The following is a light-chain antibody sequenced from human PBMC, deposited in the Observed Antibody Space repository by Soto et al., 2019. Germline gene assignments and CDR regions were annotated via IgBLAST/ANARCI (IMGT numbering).Light chain of an antibody. CDR2: GAS. J-gene: IGKJ3*01. Sequence: IVLTQSPGTLSLSPGEGATLSCRASQGVSSSYLAWYQHKPGQAPRLLIYGASSRASGIPDRFSGSGSGTDFTLTINRLAPEDFAVYYCQQYGASVTFGPGTKVDRK. V-gene: IGKV3-20*01. CDR3: QQYGASVT. CDR1: QGVSSSY.